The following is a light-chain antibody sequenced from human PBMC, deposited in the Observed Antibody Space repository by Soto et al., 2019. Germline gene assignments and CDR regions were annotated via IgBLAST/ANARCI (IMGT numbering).Light chain of an antibody. J-gene: IGKJ1*01. CDR1: QSISSF. V-gene: IGKV1-39*01. Sequence: DIQMTQSPSSLSASVGDRVTITCRASQSISSFLNWYQQKPGKAPKLLIYAASTLQNEVPSRFSGSGSGTDFTLIISSLQPEDFATYYCLQDYSYPWTFGQGTKVDIK. CDR2: AAS. CDR3: LQDYSYPWT.